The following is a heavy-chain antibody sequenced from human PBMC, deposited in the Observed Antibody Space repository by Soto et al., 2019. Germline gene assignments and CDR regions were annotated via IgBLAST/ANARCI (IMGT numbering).Heavy chain of an antibody. V-gene: IGHV3-15*01. D-gene: IGHD3-9*01. CDR1: GFTFSNAW. CDR3: TTDLGHILTGYADWSYYYGMDV. CDR2: IKSKTDGGTT. J-gene: IGHJ6*02. Sequence: PGGSLRLSCAASGFTFSNAWMSWVRQAPGKGLEWVGRIKSKTDGGTTDYAAPVKGRFTISRDDSKNTLYLQMNSLKTEDTAVYYCTTDLGHILTGYADWSYYYGMDVWGQGTTVTVSS.